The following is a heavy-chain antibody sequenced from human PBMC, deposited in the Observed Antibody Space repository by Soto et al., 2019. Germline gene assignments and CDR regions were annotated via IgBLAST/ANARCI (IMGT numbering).Heavy chain of an antibody. CDR1: GYTFTSYG. CDR2: ISAYNGNT. J-gene: IGHJ4*02. D-gene: IGHD6-19*01. CDR3: ARGGGRSIAVAGTQNDY. Sequence: ASVKVSCKASGYTFTSYGISWVRQAPGQGLEWMGWISAYNGNTNYAQKLQGRVTMTTDTSTSTAYMELSSLRSEDTAVYYCARGGGRSIAVAGTQNDYWGQGTLVTVSS. V-gene: IGHV1-18*01.